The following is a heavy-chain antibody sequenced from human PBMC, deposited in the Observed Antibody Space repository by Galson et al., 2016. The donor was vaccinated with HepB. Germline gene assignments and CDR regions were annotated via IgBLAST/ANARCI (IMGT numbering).Heavy chain of an antibody. Sequence: SVKVSCKASGGTLKSYSVIWVRHAPGQGLKWLGGFIPMTGTANSAQKFQGRVTITADESANTVYLELGSLKSDDTAVYYCARGCSSDTCHLNWFDPWCQGTLVAVSS. D-gene: IGHD3-22*01. CDR2: FIPMTGTA. CDR1: GGTLKSYS. CDR3: ARGCSSDTCHLNWFDP. J-gene: IGHJ5*02. V-gene: IGHV1-69*13.